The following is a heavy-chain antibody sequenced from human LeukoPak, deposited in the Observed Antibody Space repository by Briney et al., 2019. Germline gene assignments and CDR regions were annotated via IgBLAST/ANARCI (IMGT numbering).Heavy chain of an antibody. CDR3: ARVSYYDFWSGYPWGGYMDV. Sequence: GGSLRLSCAASGFTFSSYEMNWVRQPPGKGLEWVSYISSIGSTIYYADSVKGPFTISRDNAKNSLYLQMNSLRAEETAVYYCARVSYYDFWSGYPWGGYMDVWGKGTTVTVSS. V-gene: IGHV3-48*03. J-gene: IGHJ6*03. D-gene: IGHD3-3*01. CDR2: ISSIGSTI. CDR1: GFTFSSYE.